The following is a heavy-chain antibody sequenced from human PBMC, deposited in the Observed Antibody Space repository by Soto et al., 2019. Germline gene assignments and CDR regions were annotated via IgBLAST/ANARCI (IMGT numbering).Heavy chain of an antibody. CDR1: GFTFSSYA. V-gene: IGHV3-64*01. CDR3: AREGLRDAFDI. D-gene: IGHD6-19*01. CDR2: ISSNGGRT. Sequence: EVQLVESGGGLVQPGGSLRLSCAASGFTFSSYAMHWVRQAPGKGLEYVSAISSNGGRTYYANSVKGRFTISRDNSKNTLYLQMGSLRAEEMAGYYCAREGLRDAFDIWGQGTMVTVSS. J-gene: IGHJ3*02.